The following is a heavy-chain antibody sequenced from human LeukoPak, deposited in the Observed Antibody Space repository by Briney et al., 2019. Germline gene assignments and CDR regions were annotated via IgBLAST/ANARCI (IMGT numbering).Heavy chain of an antibody. J-gene: IGHJ4*02. V-gene: IGHV3-13*01. CDR3: ATVKMPGIQTAGRVNYFDS. Sequence: GGSLRLSCAASEFTFSNYDMHWVRQAAGKGLEWVSTIDAAGNTWYPDSVKGRFTISRENAENSLNLQMNSLRVGDTAVYYCATVKMPGIQTAGRVNYFDSWGQGNLVTVSS. CDR2: IDAAGNT. CDR1: EFTFSNYD. D-gene: IGHD6-13*01.